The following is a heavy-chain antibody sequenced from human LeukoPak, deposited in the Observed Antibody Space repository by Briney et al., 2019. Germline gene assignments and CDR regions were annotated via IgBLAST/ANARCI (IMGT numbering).Heavy chain of an antibody. V-gene: IGHV4-34*01. CDR3: ARAQLGYCSSTSCYTKYNWFDP. CDR1: GGSFSGYY. J-gene: IGHJ5*02. Sequence: SETLSLTCAVYGGSFSGYYWSWIRQPPGKGLEWIGEINHSGSTNYNPSLKSRVTISVDTSKNQFSLKLSSVTAADTAVYYCARAQLGYCSSTSCYTKYNWFDPWGQGTLVTVSS. CDR2: INHSGST. D-gene: IGHD2-2*02.